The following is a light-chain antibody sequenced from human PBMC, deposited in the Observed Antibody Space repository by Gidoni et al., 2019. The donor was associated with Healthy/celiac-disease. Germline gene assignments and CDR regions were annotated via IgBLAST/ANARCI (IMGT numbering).Light chain of an antibody. Sequence: DIVINQSPDSLAVSLGERATINCKSSQSVLYSSNNKNYLAWYQQKPGQPPKLLIYWASTRESGVPDRFSGSGSGTDFTLTISSLQAEDVAVYYCQQYYSTPRTFGQGTKVEIK. CDR2: WAS. V-gene: IGKV4-1*01. J-gene: IGKJ1*01. CDR3: QQYYSTPRT. CDR1: QSVLYSSNNKNY.